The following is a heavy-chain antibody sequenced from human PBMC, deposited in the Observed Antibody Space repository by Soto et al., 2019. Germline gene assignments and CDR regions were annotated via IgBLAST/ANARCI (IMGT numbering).Heavy chain of an antibody. D-gene: IGHD2-21*01. CDR3: ARRIPTQYYHYYMDV. V-gene: IGHV4-59*08. J-gene: IGHJ6*03. CDR1: GDSISSYY. CDR2: IYHSGST. Sequence: SETLSLTCTVSGDSISSYYWSWIRQPPGKGLEWIGYIYHSGSTNYNPSLESRVTISLDTSKNQFSLKLSSVTAADTAVYYCARRIPTQYYHYYMDVWGKGITVTVSS.